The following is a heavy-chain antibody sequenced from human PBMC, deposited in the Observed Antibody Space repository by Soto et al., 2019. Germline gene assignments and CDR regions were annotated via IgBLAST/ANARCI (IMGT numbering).Heavy chain of an antibody. V-gene: IGHV3-23*01. CDR2: VSGTSGNT. CDR3: AKSVVVVRGGYYMDV. CDR1: GFTFKSYA. D-gene: IGHD2-15*01. J-gene: IGHJ6*03. Sequence: EVQLLESGGGLVQTGGSPRLSCEASGFTFKSYAMIWVRQAPGKGLEWVSAVSGTSGNTYYADSVQGRFTISRDNSKDTLYLQMNSLRAEDTAIYYCAKSVVVVRGGYYMDVWGKGTTVTVSS.